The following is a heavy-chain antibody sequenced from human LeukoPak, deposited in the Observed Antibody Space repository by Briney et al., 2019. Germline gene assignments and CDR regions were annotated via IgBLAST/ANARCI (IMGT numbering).Heavy chain of an antibody. J-gene: IGHJ4*02. CDR3: TSVDGDSTPFDY. Sequence: GGSLRLSCAASGFTFSGSAMHWVRQASGKGLEWVGRIRSKANSYATAYAASVKGRFTISRDDSKNTAYLQMNSLKTEDTAVYYCTSVDGDSTPFDYWGQGTLVTVSS. CDR1: GFTFSGSA. V-gene: IGHV3-73*01. D-gene: IGHD4-17*01. CDR2: IRSKANSYAT.